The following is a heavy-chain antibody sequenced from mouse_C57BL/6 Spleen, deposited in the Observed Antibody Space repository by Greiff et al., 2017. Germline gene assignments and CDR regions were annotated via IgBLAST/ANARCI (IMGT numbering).Heavy chain of an antibody. CDR2: ISDGGSYT. Sequence: EVQLVESGGGLVKPGGSLKLSCAASGFTFSSYAMSWVRQTPEKRLEWVATISDGGSYTYYPDNVKGRFTISRDNAKNNLYMQMSQLKSEDTAMYYFARDRIITTVPPAFDYWGQGTTLTVSS. J-gene: IGHJ2*01. CDR3: ARDRIITTVPPAFDY. CDR1: GFTFSSYA. V-gene: IGHV5-4*01. D-gene: IGHD1-1*01.